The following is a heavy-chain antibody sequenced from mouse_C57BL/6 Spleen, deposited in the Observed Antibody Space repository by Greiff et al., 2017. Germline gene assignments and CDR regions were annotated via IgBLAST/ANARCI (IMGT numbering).Heavy chain of an antibody. CDR1: GFTFSDYG. J-gene: IGHJ4*01. CDR3: ARGYVNYVGYYAMDY. CDR2: ISSGSSTI. D-gene: IGHD2-1*01. Sequence: EVQGVESGGGLVKPGGSLKLSCAASGFTFSDYGMHWVRQAPEKGLEWVAYISSGSSTIYYADTVKGRFTISRDNAKNTLFLQMTSLRSEDTAMYYCARGYVNYVGYYAMDYWGQGTSVTVSS. V-gene: IGHV5-17*01.